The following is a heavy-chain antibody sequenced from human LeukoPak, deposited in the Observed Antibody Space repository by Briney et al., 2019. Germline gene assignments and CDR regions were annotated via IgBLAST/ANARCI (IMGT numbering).Heavy chain of an antibody. CDR1: GFSFTDYP. D-gene: IGHD5-12*01. CDR2: ISSSNDSI. CDR3: ARAMRSGYDY. J-gene: IGHJ4*02. Sequence: TGGSLRLSCATSGFSFTDYPMNWVRQAPGKRLEWVSYISSSNDSIYYADSVKGRFTISRDNAENSLYLQMNSLRDEDTAVYYCARAMRSGYDYWGQGTLVTVSS. V-gene: IGHV3-48*02.